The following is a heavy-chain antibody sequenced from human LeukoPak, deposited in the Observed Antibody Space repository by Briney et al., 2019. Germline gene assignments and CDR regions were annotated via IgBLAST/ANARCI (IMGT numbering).Heavy chain of an antibody. Sequence: PGRSLRLPCAASGFTFDDYAMHWVRQAPGKGLEWVSGISWNSGSIGYADSVKGRFTISRDNAKNSLYLQMNSLRAEDTALYYCAKDMGDILTGYYGGGNAIDYWGQGTLVTVSS. CDR2: ISWNSGSI. D-gene: IGHD3-9*01. CDR3: AKDMGDILTGYYGGGNAIDY. J-gene: IGHJ4*02. V-gene: IGHV3-9*01. CDR1: GFTFDDYA.